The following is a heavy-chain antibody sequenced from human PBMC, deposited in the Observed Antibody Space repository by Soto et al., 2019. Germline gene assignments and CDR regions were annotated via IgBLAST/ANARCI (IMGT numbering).Heavy chain of an antibody. CDR3: ASGGGGEMATLPPY. V-gene: IGHV1-69*12. CDR1: GGTFSSYA. J-gene: IGHJ4*02. CDR2: IIPIFGTA. D-gene: IGHD3-16*01. Sequence: QVQLVQSGAEVKKPGSSVKVSCKASGGTFSSYAISWVRQAPGQGLEWMGGIIPIFGTANYAQKFQGRVTITADESTSTAYTELSSLRSEDTAVYYCASGGGGEMATLPPYWGQGTLVTVSS.